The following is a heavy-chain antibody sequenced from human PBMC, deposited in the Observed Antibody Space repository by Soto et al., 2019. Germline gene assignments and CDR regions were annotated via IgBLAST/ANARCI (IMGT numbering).Heavy chain of an antibody. J-gene: IGHJ6*02. V-gene: IGHV3-74*01. CDR1: GFTFSSYW. CDR2: INSDGSST. Sequence: PGGSLRLSCAASGFTFSSYWMHWVRQAPGKGLVWVSRINSDGSSTSYADSVKGRFSISRDNSKNTVYLQMNSLRVEDSAVYYCARDRSSTYYYYGMDLWGQGTTVTVSS. D-gene: IGHD6-19*01. CDR3: ARDRSSTYYYYGMDL.